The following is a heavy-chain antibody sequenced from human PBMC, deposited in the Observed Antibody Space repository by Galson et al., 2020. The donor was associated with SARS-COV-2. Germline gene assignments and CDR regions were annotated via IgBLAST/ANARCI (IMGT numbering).Heavy chain of an antibody. V-gene: IGHV4-39*01. CDR3: ARHAWFGGLLAPFDD. Sequence: SQTLSLTCTVSGGSISSSSSYWGWIRQPPGKGLEWIGSVHYSGNTYYNPSLKSQVTISVDTSKDQFSLRLTSVTAAETAVYYCARHAWFGGLLAPFDDWGQGTPVSVS. J-gene: IGHJ4*02. CDR1: GGSISSSSSY. D-gene: IGHD3-10*01. CDR2: VHYSGNT.